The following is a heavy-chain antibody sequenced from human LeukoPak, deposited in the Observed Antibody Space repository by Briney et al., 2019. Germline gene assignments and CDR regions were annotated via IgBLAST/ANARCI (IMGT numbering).Heavy chain of an antibody. V-gene: IGHV1-2*02. CDR1: GYTFTGYY. J-gene: IGHJ4*02. CDR3: ATVRVGATPFDY. D-gene: IGHD1-26*01. Sequence: GASVKVSCKASGYTFTGYYMHWVRQAPGQGLEWMGGINPNNGGTNFAQKFQGRVTMTSDTSISTAYMELSRLRSDDTAVYYCATVRVGATPFDYWGQGTLVTVSS. CDR2: INPNNGGT.